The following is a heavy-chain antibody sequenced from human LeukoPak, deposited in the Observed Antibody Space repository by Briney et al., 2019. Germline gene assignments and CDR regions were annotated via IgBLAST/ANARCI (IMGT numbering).Heavy chain of an antibody. V-gene: IGHV1-8*01. CDR1: GYTFTSYD. D-gene: IGHD1-26*01. J-gene: IGHJ5*02. CDR2: MNPNSGNT. Sequence: ASVKVSCKASGYTFTSYDINWVRQATGQGLEWMGWMNPNSGNTGYAQKFQGRVTMTTDMSTTTDYMELSSLRSEDTAVYYCARSGSYYVRQEGHWFDPWGQGTLVTVSS. CDR3: ARSGSYYVRQEGHWFDP.